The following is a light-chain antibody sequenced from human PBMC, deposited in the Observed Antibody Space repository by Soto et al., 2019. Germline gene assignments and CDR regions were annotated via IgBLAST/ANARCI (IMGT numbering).Light chain of an antibody. Sequence: QSVLTQPLSVSASPGQRVTISCSGGSSNIGSNSVAWYQHLPGTAPPRLIFTAGQRPSGVPGRFSGSKSGTSASLAISGLQSEDEGDYYCSAWDNSLNGYVFGPGTKLTVL. V-gene: IGLV1-44*01. CDR2: TAG. J-gene: IGLJ1*01. CDR1: SSNIGSNS. CDR3: SAWDNSLNGYV.